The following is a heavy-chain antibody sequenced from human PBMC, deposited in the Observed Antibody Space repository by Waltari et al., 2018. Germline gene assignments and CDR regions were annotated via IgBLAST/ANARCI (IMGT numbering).Heavy chain of an antibody. D-gene: IGHD3-3*01. CDR2: INHSGSP. CDR3: ARGIPDYDFWGGYSSGYMDV. Sequence: QVQLQQWGAGLLKPSETLSLTCAVYGGSFSGYYWSWIRQPPGKGLEWIGEINHSGSPNSTPSLKSRVTNSVAPPRNHFPLRLSSVPAADTAVYYCARGIPDYDFWGGYSSGYMDVWAKGPRSPSP. V-gene: IGHV4-34*01. CDR1: GGSFSGYY. J-gene: IGHJ6*03.